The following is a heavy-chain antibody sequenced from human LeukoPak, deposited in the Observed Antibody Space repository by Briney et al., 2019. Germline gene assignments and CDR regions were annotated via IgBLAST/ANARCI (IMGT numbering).Heavy chain of an antibody. V-gene: IGHV3-74*01. CDR3: ARADVDIVAMIYSFDP. CDR1: GFTFSRYW. Sequence: GRSLRLSCAAAGFTFSRYWMYWVRQAPGKGLVWVSRLNSDGSRTNYADSVKGRFTISRENAKNTLYLQMNSLRAEDTAVYYCARADVDIVAMIYSFDPWGQGTLVTVSS. J-gene: IGHJ5*02. CDR2: LNSDGSRT. D-gene: IGHD5-12*01.